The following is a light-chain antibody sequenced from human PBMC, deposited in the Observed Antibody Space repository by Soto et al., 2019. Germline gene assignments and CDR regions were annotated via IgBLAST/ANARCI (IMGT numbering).Light chain of an antibody. CDR2: DAS. Sequence: DIQMTQSPSTLSASVGDRVTITCRASQSISSWLAWYQQKPGKAPKLLIYDASSLESGVPSRFSGSGSGTEFTLTISSLQPDDFATYYCQQYNSWCTVGQGTKVDSK. V-gene: IGKV1-5*01. CDR1: QSISSW. J-gene: IGKJ2*02. CDR3: QQYNSWCT.